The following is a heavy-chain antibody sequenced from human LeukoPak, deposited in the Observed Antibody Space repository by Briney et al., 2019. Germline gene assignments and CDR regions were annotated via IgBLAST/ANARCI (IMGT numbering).Heavy chain of an antibody. CDR1: GGSVSSGSYY. Sequence: SETLSLTCTVSGGSVSSGSYYWSWIRQPPGKGLEWIGYIYYSGSTNYNPSLKSRVTISVDTSKNQFSLKLSSVTAADTAVYYCARVPIPYDFWSGSFSYYFDYWGQGTLVTVSS. V-gene: IGHV4-61*01. D-gene: IGHD3-3*01. J-gene: IGHJ4*02. CDR3: ARVPIPYDFWSGSFSYYFDY. CDR2: IYYSGST.